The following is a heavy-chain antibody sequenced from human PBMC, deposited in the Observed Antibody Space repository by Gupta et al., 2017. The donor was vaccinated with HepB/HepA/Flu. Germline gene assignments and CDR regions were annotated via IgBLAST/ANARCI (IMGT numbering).Heavy chain of an antibody. CDR1: GGSISSGGYY. D-gene: IGHD3-22*01. CDR3: ARGYDSSGYYWVGWYFDY. J-gene: IGHJ4*02. Sequence: QVQLQESGPGLVKPSQTLSLTCTVSGGSISSGGYYWSWIRQHPGKGLEWIGYIYYSGSTYYNPSLKSRVTISVDTSKNQFSLKLSSVTAADTAVYYCARGYDSSGYYWVGWYFDYWGQGTLVTVSS. CDR2: IYYSGST. V-gene: IGHV4-31*03.